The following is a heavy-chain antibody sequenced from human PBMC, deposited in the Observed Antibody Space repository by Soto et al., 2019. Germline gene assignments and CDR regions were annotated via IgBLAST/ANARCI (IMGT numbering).Heavy chain of an antibody. Sequence: QVQLVQSGAEVKNPGASVKVSCKASGYTFTNYGFTWVRQAPGQGLEWMGWISANNGDTNYAQKFQGRVSMTTDTSTSTVYMEMRSLRSDDTAVYYCARVMVVASTGNWFDPWGKGTPVTVSS. D-gene: IGHD2-15*01. J-gene: IGHJ5*02. CDR1: GYTFTNYG. CDR2: ISANNGDT. V-gene: IGHV1-18*01. CDR3: ARVMVVASTGNWFDP.